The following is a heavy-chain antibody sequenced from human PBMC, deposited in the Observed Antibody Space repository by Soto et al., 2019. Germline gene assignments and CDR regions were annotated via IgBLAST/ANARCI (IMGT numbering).Heavy chain of an antibody. CDR1: GYIFTAYS. CDR2: FNPNSGDT. V-gene: IGHV1-2*02. D-gene: IGHD6-19*01. CDR3: AREASAVISLDY. Sequence: ASVKVSCKASGYIFTAYSMHWVRQAPGQGLEWVGWFNPNSGDTIYAQKFQGRVTLTRDTSISTAYMELYSLRSDDTAVYYCAREASAVISLDYWGQGTLVTVS. J-gene: IGHJ4*02.